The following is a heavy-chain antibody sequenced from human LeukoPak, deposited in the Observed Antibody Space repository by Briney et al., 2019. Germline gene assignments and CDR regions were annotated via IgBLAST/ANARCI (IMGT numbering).Heavy chain of an antibody. J-gene: IGHJ3*02. CDR1: GFTFSRYA. V-gene: IGHV3-23*01. CDR2: ISGSGGST. CDR3: AKAMRYCSGGSCYLLDAFDI. Sequence: EGSLRLSCAASGFTFSRYAMSWVRQAPGKGLEWVSAISGSGGSTYYADTVKGRFTISRDNSKNTLYLQMNSLRAEDTAVYYCAKAMRYCSGGSCYLLDAFDIWGQGTMVTVSS. D-gene: IGHD2-15*01.